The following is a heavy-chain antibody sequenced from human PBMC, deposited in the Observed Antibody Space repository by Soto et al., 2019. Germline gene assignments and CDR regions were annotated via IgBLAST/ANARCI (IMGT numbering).Heavy chain of an antibody. CDR3: ARAQYSSSWSPLYYYYMDV. D-gene: IGHD6-13*01. CDR1: GDTFTSYD. CDR2: MNPNSGNT. J-gene: IGHJ6*03. V-gene: IGHV1-8*01. Sequence: ASVKVSCKASGDTFTSYDINWVRQATGQGLEWMGWMNPNSGNTGYAQKFQGRVTMTRNTSISTAYMELSSLRSEDTAVYYCARAQYSSSWSPLYYYYMDVWGKGTTVTVSS.